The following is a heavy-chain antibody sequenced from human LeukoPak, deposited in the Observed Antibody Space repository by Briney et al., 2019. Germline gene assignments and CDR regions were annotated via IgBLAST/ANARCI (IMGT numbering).Heavy chain of an antibody. CDR2: INPNSGGT. J-gene: IGHJ4*02. V-gene: IGHV1-2*06. Sequence: ASVKVSCKASGYTFTGYYMHWVRQAPGQGLEWMERINPNSGGTNYAQKFQGRVTMTRDTSISTAYMELSRLRSDDTAVYYCAREGLVSSWSYFDYWGQGTLVTVSS. CDR3: AREGLVSSWSYFDY. CDR1: GYTFTGYY. D-gene: IGHD6-13*01.